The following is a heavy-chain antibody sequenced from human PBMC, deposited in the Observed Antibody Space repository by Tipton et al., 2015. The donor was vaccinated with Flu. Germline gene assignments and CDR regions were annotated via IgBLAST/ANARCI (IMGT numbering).Heavy chain of an antibody. CDR3: ARQGIEDYYYNGMDV. CDR1: GYSFTTYW. V-gene: IGHV5-51*01. CDR2: IYPRDSDT. D-gene: IGHD2-15*01. J-gene: IGHJ6*02. Sequence: EVQLVQSGAEVKKPGESLKISCKTSGYSFTTYWIGWVRQMPGKGLEWMGIIYPRDSDTRYSPSFEGQVTISADKSNSTAYLQWSSLKASDTAVYYCARQGIEDYYYNGMDVWGQGTTVTVSS.